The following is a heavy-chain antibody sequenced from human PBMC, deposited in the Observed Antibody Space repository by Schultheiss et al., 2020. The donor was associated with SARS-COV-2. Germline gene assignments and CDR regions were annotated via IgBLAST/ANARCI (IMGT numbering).Heavy chain of an antibody. CDR3: VRSGYSFGMHYYYYGMDV. D-gene: IGHD5-18*01. J-gene: IGHJ6*02. CDR2: IIPSLDRL. CDR1: GGTFSSYA. V-gene: IGHV1-69*10. Sequence: SVKVSCKAPGGTFSSYAISWVRQAPGQGLEWMGGIIPSLDRLNDAQRFQGRVTMTADRSTSTAYMELSSLRSEDTAVYYCVRSGYSFGMHYYYYGMDVWGQGTTVTVSS.